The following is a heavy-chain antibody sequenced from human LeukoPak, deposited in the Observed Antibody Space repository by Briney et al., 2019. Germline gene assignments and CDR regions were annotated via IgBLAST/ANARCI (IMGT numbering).Heavy chain of an antibody. CDR2: IYYSGST. J-gene: IGHJ4*02. Sequence: PSETLPLTCTDSGGSTSSYYWRWIRQPPGKALEWIGYIYYSGSTNYNPSLKSRVTISVDTSKNQFSLKLSSVTAADTAVYYCARHSGIAVAGADFDYWGQGTLVTVSS. D-gene: IGHD6-19*01. V-gene: IGHV4-59*08. CDR1: GGSTSSYY. CDR3: ARHSGIAVAGADFDY.